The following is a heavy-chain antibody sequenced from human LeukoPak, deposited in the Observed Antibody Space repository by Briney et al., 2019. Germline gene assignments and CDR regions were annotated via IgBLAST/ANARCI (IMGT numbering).Heavy chain of an antibody. D-gene: IGHD2-8*01. V-gene: IGHV1-18*01. Sequence: GASVKLSCTTSGYTFSRFGISWVRQAPGQGLEWMGWISGYDGNTNYPQRLQGRVTIATDTSTSTAYMELRNLRSDDTAVYYCARESSNGWFDPWGQGTLVIVS. J-gene: IGHJ5*02. CDR3: ARESSNGWFDP. CDR2: ISGYDGNT. CDR1: GYTFSRFG.